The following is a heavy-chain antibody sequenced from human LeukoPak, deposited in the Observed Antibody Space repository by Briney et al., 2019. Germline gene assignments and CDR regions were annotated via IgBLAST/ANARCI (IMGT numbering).Heavy chain of an antibody. Sequence: VASVKVSCKASGYTFTSYYMHWVRQAPGQGLEWMGGIIPIFGTANYAQKFQGRVTITADKSTSTAYMELSSLRSEDTAVYYCARLTTLGGYYMDVWSKGTTVTVSS. CDR2: IIPIFGTA. CDR3: ARLTTLGGYYMDV. J-gene: IGHJ6*03. D-gene: IGHD4-23*01. V-gene: IGHV1-69*06. CDR1: GYTFTSYY.